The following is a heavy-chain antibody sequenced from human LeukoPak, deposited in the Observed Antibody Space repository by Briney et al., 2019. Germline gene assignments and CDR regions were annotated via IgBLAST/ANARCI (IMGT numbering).Heavy chain of an antibody. J-gene: IGHJ4*02. CDR1: GGTFSSYA. CDR2: IIPIFGTA. Sequence: ASVKVSCKASGGTFSSYAISWVRQAPGQGLEWMGGIIPIFGTANYAQKLQGRVTMTTDTSTSTAYMELRSLRSDDTAVYYCARGDYYGSGEGDYWGQGTLVTVSS. CDR3: ARGDYYGSGEGDY. D-gene: IGHD3-10*01. V-gene: IGHV1-69*05.